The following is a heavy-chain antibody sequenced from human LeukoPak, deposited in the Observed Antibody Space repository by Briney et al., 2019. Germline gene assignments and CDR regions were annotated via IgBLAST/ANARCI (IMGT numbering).Heavy chain of an antibody. CDR3: ATQPYDSSGYYSLYHAFDI. D-gene: IGHD3-22*01. V-gene: IGHV1-69-2*01. J-gene: IGHJ3*02. CDR2: IDPEDGET. Sequence: GASVKISCKVSGYTFTDYYMHWVQQAPGKGLEWMGLIDPEDGETIYAEKFQGRVTITADTSTDTAYMELSSLRSEDTAVYYCATQPYDSSGYYSLYHAFDIWGQGTMVTVSS. CDR1: GYTFTDYY.